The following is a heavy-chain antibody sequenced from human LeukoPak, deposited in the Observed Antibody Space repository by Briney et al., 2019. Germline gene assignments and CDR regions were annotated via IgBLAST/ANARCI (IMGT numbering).Heavy chain of an antibody. CDR2: INHSGST. J-gene: IGHJ4*02. D-gene: IGHD2-2*02. CDR1: GGSFSGYY. V-gene: IGHV4-34*01. CDR3: ARECSSTSCYSY. Sequence: SETLSLTCAVYGGSFSGYYWSWIRQPPGKGLEWIGEINHSGSTDYNPSLKSRVTISVDTSKNQFSLKLSSVTAADTAVYYCARECSSTSCYSYWGQGTLVTVSS.